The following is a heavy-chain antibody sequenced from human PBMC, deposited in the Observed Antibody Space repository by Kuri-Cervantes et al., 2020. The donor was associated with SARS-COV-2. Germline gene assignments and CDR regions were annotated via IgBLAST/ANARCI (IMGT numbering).Heavy chain of an antibody. J-gene: IGHJ5*02. V-gene: IGHV4-34*01. CDR3: ARDRSRAYYYDSSGFGA. D-gene: IGHD3-22*01. CDR1: GGSFSGYY. CDR2: INHSGST. Sequence: ESLKISCAVYGGSFSGYYWSWLRQPPGKGLEWIGEINHSGSTNYNPSLKSRVTISVDTSKNQFSLKLSSVTAADTAVYYCARDRSRAYYYDSSGFGAWGQGTLVTVSS.